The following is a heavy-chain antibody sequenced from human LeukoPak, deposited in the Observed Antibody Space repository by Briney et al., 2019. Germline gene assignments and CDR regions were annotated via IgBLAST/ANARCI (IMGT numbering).Heavy chain of an antibody. D-gene: IGHD3-10*01. CDR3: ARGKGYYGSGSSFDY. V-gene: IGHV3-30*04. CDR1: GFTFSRYA. Sequence: GGSLRLSCAVSGFTFSRYAMHWVRQAPGEGVEGVALISYDGSNTYYADSVRGRFTISRDDSKNTLFLQMNNLRADDTAVYYCARGKGYYGSGSSFDYWAQGTLVTVSS. J-gene: IGHJ4*02. CDR2: ISYDGSNT.